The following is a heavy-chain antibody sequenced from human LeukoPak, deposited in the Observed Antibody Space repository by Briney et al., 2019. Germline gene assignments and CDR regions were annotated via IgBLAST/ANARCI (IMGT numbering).Heavy chain of an antibody. J-gene: IGHJ4*02. D-gene: IGHD3-22*01. CDR1: GFTFSSYG. CDR3: AKGPHYYDSSGPSYFDY. V-gene: IGHV3-30*02. CDR2: IRYDGSNK. Sequence: GGSLRLSCAAYGFTFSSYGMHWVRQAPGKGLEWVAFIRYDGSNKYYADSVKGRFTISRDNSKNTLYLQMNSLRAEDTAVYYCAKGPHYYDSSGPSYFDYWGQGTLVTVSS.